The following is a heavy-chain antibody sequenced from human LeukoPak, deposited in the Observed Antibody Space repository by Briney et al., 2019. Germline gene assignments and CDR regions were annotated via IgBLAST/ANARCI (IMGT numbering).Heavy chain of an antibody. D-gene: IGHD2-2*02. CDR2: INPNSGGT. V-gene: IGHV1-2*02. CDR1: XYTXTGYY. J-gene: IGHJ4*02. CDR3: ARDRNYCSSTSCYILYYFDY. Sequence: SCKAXXYTXTGYYMHWVRQAPGQGLEWMGWINPNSGGTNYAQKFQGRVTMTRETSMRTDCMEMSRVRSDDTAVYYCARDRNYCSSTSCYILYYFDYWGQGTLVTVSS.